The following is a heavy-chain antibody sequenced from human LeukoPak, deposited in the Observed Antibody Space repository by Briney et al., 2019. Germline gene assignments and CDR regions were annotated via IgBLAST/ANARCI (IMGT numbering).Heavy chain of an antibody. D-gene: IGHD4-17*01. CDR1: GFTFSSYS. CDR2: VRNKANGYRT. J-gene: IGHJ4*02. CDR3: ARENGDYYFDY. Sequence: GGSLRLSCAASGFTFSSYSMNWVRQAPGKGLEWVGRVRNKANGYRTEYAASVEGRFTVSGDASKNSLYLQMNSLKTEDTAVYYCARENGDYYFDYWGQGTLVTVSS. V-gene: IGHV3-72*01.